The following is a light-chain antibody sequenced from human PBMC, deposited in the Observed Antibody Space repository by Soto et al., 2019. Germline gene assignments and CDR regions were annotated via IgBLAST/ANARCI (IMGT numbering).Light chain of an antibody. Sequence: QSVLTQPPSVSGAPGQRVTISCTGSRSNTGAGYDVHWYQQLPGTAPKVLIYDNNNRPSGVPDRFSGSESGTSASLAITGLQAEDEADYYCHSYDVSLSGPVFGGGTKLTVL. V-gene: IGLV1-40*01. J-gene: IGLJ2*01. CDR1: RSNTGAGYD. CDR3: HSYDVSLSGPV. CDR2: DNN.